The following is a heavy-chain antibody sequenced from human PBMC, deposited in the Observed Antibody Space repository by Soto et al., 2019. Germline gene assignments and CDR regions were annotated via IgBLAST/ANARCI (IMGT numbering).Heavy chain of an antibody. D-gene: IGHD2-15*01. CDR1: GFTFSTYA. CDR3: AKRRGAGGHFDY. Sequence: SGGSLRLFCAASGFTFSTYAMGWVRQAPGTGLAWVSVVSSGGGTHYADAVKGRFTVSRDNSKNTLSLQMNSLRADDTAVYYCAKRRGAGGHFDYWGQGALVTVSS. CDR2: VSSGGGT. V-gene: IGHV3-23*01. J-gene: IGHJ4*02.